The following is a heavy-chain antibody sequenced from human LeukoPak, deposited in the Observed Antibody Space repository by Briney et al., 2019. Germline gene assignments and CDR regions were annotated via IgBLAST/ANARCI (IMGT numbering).Heavy chain of an antibody. CDR1: GFTFSSNA. CDR3: AKDNRESPQLPFDY. D-gene: IGHD2-2*01. J-gene: IGHJ4*02. Sequence: GGSLRLSCAASGFTFSSNAMSWVRQAPGKGLEWGSAISGSGGSTYYADSVKGRFTISRDNSKNTLYLQMNSLRAEDTAVYYCAKDNRESPQLPFDYWGQGTLVTVSS. CDR2: ISGSGGST. V-gene: IGHV3-23*01.